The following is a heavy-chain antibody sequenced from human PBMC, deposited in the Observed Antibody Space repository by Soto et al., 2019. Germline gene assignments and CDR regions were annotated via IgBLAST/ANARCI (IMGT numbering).Heavy chain of an antibody. J-gene: IGHJ3*01. CDR1: GLTISGKKY. CDR3: ATWHEREHAYDV. Sequence: DVQLVESGGGLIQPGESLRLSCATFGLTISGKKYVAWVRQSPGKGLEWVSALYDVDGSFYADSVKGRLTTSSDSSKTTVYLQMHDLRPDDTAVYYCATWHEREHAYDVWGQGTTVTVSS. V-gene: IGHV3-53*01. D-gene: IGHD1-1*01. CDR2: LYDVDGS.